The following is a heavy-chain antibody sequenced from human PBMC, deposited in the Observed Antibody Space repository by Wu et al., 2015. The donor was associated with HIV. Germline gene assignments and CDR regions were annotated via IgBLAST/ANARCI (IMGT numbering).Heavy chain of an antibody. CDR2: IIPISGTT. CDR1: GGTFSSYA. Sequence: QVQLVQSGAEVKKPGSSVKISCKASGGTFSSYAFSWVRQAPGQGLEWMGRIIPISGTTNYAQKFQGRVTITADESTRTAYMKLSSLTSEDTAMYYCARERMADWYCNLWGRGTLVTVSS. D-gene: IGHD2-8*01. CDR3: ARERMADWYCNL. J-gene: IGHJ2*01. V-gene: IGHV1-69*13.